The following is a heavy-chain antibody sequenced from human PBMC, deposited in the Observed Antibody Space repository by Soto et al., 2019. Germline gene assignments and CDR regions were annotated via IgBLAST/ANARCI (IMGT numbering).Heavy chain of an antibody. CDR3: AKDPTTVIRGYFDF. V-gene: IGHV3-23*01. Sequence: GGSLRLSCAASGFSFSDFSMNWVRQAPGKGLEWVSALSGSGDITFYADSVKGRFSISRDNSKNTLYLQMNSLRAEDTAVYYCAKDPTTVIRGYFDFWGQGSLVTVSS. CDR1: GFSFSDFS. CDR2: LSGSGDIT. D-gene: IGHD4-17*01. J-gene: IGHJ4*02.